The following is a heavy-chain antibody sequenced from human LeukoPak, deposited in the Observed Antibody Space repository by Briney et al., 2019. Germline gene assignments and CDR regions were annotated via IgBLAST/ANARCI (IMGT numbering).Heavy chain of an antibody. CDR2: IYYSGST. CDR1: GGSISTYY. Sequence: SETLSLTCTVSGGSISTYYWSWIRQPPGKGLEWIGYIYYSGSTNYNPSLKCRVIISVDTSKNQLSLKLTSVTAADTAVYYCARVQKDIVVVVAADPYDAFDIWGQGTMVTVSS. D-gene: IGHD2-15*01. J-gene: IGHJ3*02. V-gene: IGHV4-59*01. CDR3: ARVQKDIVVVVAADPYDAFDI.